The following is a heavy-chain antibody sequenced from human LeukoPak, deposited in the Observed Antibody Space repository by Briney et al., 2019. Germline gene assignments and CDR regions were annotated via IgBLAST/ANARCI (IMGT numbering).Heavy chain of an antibody. CDR3: ARDGLGGPYDY. D-gene: IGHD3-10*01. CDR2: INPSGGST. CDR1: GYTFTSYY. V-gene: IGHV1-46*01. Sequence: ASVKVSCKASGYTFTSYYMHWVRQAPGQGLEWMGIINPSGGSTSYAQKFQGRVTMTRDTSTSTVYMELSSLRSEDTAVYFCARDGLGGPYDYWGQGTLVTVSS. J-gene: IGHJ4*02.